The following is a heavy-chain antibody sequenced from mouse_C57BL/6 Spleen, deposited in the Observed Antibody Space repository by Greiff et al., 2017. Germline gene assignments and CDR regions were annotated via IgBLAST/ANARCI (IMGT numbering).Heavy chain of an antibody. D-gene: IGHD1-1*01. CDR1: GYTFTSYW. CDR3: ARRDGSSYVDWFAY. CDR2: IYPSDSET. V-gene: IGHV1-61*01. J-gene: IGHJ3*01. Sequence: QVQLQQPGAELVRPGSSVKLSCKASGYTFTSYWMDWVKQRPGQGLEWIGNIYPSDSETHYNQKFKDKATLTVDKSSSTAYMQLSSLTSEDSAVYYCARRDGSSYVDWFAYWGQGTLVTVSA.